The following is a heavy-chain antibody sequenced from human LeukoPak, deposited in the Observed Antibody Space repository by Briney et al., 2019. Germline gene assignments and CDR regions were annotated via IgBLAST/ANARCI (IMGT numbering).Heavy chain of an antibody. Sequence: GESLKISCKGSGYSFTSYWIGWVRPMPGKGLEWMGIIYPGDSDTRYSPSFQGQVTISADKTISTAYLQWSSLKASDTAMYYCARHVGATEYYYYYYMDVWGKGTTVTVSS. J-gene: IGHJ6*03. CDR1: GYSFTSYW. V-gene: IGHV5-51*01. D-gene: IGHD1-26*01. CDR2: IYPGDSDT. CDR3: ARHVGATEYYYYYYMDV.